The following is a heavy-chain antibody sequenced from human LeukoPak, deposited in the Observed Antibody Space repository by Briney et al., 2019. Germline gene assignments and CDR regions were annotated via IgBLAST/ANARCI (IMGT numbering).Heavy chain of an antibody. Sequence: GGSLRLSCAASGFTFTSYAMSWVRQAPGKGLEWVSSISGSGGSTFYVDSVKGQFTISRDNTKNTLYLQMNSLRAEDTALYYCAKDPQRGSPYYFDYWGQGTLVTVSS. CDR2: ISGSGGST. D-gene: IGHD1-26*01. CDR3: AKDPQRGSPYYFDY. V-gene: IGHV3-23*01. CDR1: GFTFTSYA. J-gene: IGHJ4*02.